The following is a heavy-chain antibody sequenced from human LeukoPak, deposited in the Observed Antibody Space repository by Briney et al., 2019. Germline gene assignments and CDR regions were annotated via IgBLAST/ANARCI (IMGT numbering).Heavy chain of an antibody. CDR2: INWNGGST. D-gene: IGHD6-13*01. Sequence: PGGSLRLSCAASGFTFDDYGMSWVRQAPGKGLEWVSGINWNGGSTGYADSVKGRFTISRDNSKNTLYLQMNSLRAEDTAVYYCARDREQQLALYYFDYWGQGTLVTVSS. CDR1: GFTFDDYG. V-gene: IGHV3-20*04. J-gene: IGHJ4*02. CDR3: ARDREQQLALYYFDY.